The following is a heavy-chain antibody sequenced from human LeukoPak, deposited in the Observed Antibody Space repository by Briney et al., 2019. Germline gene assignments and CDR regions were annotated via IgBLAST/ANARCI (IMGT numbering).Heavy chain of an antibody. V-gene: IGHV3-30-3*01. CDR2: ISYDGSNK. Sequence: GRSLRLSCAASGFTSSSYAMHWVRQAPGKGLEWVAVISYDGSNKYYADSVKGRFTISRDNSKNTLYLQMNSLRAEDTAVYYCARDGHLGYCSGGSCYWGYFDYWGQGTLVTVSS. J-gene: IGHJ4*02. CDR1: GFTSSSYA. D-gene: IGHD2-15*01. CDR3: ARDGHLGYCSGGSCYWGYFDY.